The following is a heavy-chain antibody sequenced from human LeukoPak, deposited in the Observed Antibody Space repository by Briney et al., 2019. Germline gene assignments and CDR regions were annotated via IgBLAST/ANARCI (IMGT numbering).Heavy chain of an antibody. V-gene: IGHV1-2*06. CDR2: INPNSGGT. CDR3: ARALCSGGSCYIDY. J-gene: IGHJ4*02. CDR1: GYTFTGNY. Sequence: ASVKVSCKTSGYTFTGNYLHWVRQAPGQGLEWMGRINPNSGGTDCAQKFQGRVTMTRDTSISTAYMELSRLRSDDTAVYYCARALCSGGSCYIDYWGQGTLVTVSS. D-gene: IGHD2-15*01.